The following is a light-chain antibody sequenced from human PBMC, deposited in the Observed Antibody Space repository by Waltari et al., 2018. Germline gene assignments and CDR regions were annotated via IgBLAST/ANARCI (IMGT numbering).Light chain of an antibody. CDR1: QSFGGS. Sequence: EMVMTQTPATLSVSPGETATLSCRASQSFGGSLAWYQQRPGQTPRLLIYYTSNRATDIPARFSGSGSGTVFALTISGVQSEDVAVYFCQQYKSWPWTFGQGTKVEIK. J-gene: IGKJ1*01. CDR2: YTS. V-gene: IGKV3-15*01. CDR3: QQYKSWPWT.